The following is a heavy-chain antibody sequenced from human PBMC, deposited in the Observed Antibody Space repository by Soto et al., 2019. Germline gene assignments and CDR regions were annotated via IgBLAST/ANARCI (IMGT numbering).Heavy chain of an antibody. D-gene: IGHD6-6*01. CDR2: INHNSGGT. CDR3: ARIEGSASSTGD. CDR1: GYPFTPYY. J-gene: IGHJ1*01. V-gene: IGHV1-2*02. Sequence: QVQLVQSGAEVKQPGASVRVSCKASGYPFTPYYIHWVRQAPGQGLEWMGYINHNSGGTIYVQKFLGRITITSDTSINTAYVDLHRLTSDDTAVYYCARIEGSASSTGDWGQGTLVTVSS.